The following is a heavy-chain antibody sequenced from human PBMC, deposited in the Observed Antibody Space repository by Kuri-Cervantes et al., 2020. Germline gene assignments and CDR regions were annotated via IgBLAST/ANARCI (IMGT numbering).Heavy chain of an antibody. J-gene: IGHJ4*02. CDR2: IYPGDSDT. CDR3: ARTPEAKGDLDY. V-gene: IGHV5-51*01. Sequence: KVSCKGSGYSFTSYWIGWVRQMPGKGLEWMGIIYPGDSDTRYSPSFQGQVTISADKSNSTAYLQWSSRKASDTAMYYCARTPEAKGDLDYWGQGTLVTVSS. D-gene: IGHD2-21*02. CDR1: GYSFTSYW.